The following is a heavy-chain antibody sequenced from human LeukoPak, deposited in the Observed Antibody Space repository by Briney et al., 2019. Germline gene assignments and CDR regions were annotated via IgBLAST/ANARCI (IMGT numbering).Heavy chain of an antibody. Sequence: NTGGSLRLSCAASGFTFSDYYMSWIRQAPGKGLEWVSYISSSGSTIYYADSVKGRFTISRDNAKNSLYLQMNSLRAEDTAVYYCARDKPLWHYYYYGMDVWGQGTTVTVSS. CDR3: ARDKPLWHYYYYGMDV. CDR2: ISSSGSTI. CDR1: GFTFSDYY. V-gene: IGHV3-11*01. D-gene: IGHD3-16*01. J-gene: IGHJ6*02.